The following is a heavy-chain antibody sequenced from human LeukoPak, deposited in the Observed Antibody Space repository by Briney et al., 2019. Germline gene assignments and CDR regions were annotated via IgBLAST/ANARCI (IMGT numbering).Heavy chain of an antibody. V-gene: IGHV3-30*02. Sequence: GGSLRLSCAASGFTFSSYGMHWVRQAPGKGLEWVAFIRYDGSNKYYADSVKGRFTISRDNSKNTLYLQMNSLRAEDTAVYYCARIPVLEWLFDYWGQGTLVTVSS. D-gene: IGHD3-3*01. CDR2: IRYDGSNK. CDR1: GFTFSSYG. J-gene: IGHJ4*02. CDR3: ARIPVLEWLFDY.